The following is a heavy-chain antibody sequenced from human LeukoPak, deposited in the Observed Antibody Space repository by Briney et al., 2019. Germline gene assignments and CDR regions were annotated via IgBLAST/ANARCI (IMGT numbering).Heavy chain of an antibody. CDR3: ARGHDYFDY. Sequence: SETLSLTCTVSGGSISNSSYYWKWIRQPPGKGLEWIGTIYYSGSTYYNPSLKSRVTISVDTSKNQFSLKLSYVTAADTAVFYCARGHDYFDYWGQGTPVTVSS. CDR1: GGSISNSSYY. CDR2: IYYSGST. J-gene: IGHJ4*02. V-gene: IGHV4-39*01.